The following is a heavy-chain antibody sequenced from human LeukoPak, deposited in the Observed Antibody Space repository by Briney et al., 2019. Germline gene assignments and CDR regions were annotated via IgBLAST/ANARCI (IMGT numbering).Heavy chain of an antibody. Sequence: PSETLSLTCTVSGGSISSSSYYWGWIRQPPGKGLEWIRSIYYSGSTYYNPSLKSRVTISVDTSKNQFSLKLSSVTAADTAVYYCARGPIDAFDIWGQGTMVTVSS. CDR2: IYYSGST. V-gene: IGHV4-39*01. CDR1: GGSISSSSYY. CDR3: ARGPIDAFDI. J-gene: IGHJ3*02.